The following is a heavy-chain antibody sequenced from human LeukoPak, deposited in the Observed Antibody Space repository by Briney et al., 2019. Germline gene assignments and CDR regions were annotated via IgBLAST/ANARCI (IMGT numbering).Heavy chain of an antibody. Sequence: PGGSLRLSRAASGFTVSSNYMSWVRQAPGKGLEWVSVIYSGGSTYYADSVKGRFTISRDNSKNTLYLQMNSLRAEDTAVYYCARRLYSSSWSSFDYWGQGTLVTVSS. J-gene: IGHJ4*02. CDR1: GFTVSSNY. CDR3: ARRLYSSSWSSFDY. D-gene: IGHD6-13*01. V-gene: IGHV3-53*01. CDR2: IYSGGST.